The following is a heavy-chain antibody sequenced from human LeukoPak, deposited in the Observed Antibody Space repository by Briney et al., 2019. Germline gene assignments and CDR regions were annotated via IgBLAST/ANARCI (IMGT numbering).Heavy chain of an antibody. V-gene: IGHV4-38-2*02. CDR3: ARDQSGGWFDP. D-gene: IGHD3-10*01. J-gene: IGHJ5*02. CDR1: GYSISSGYY. CDR2: IYHSGST. Sequence: PSETLSLTCTVSGYSISSGYYWGWIRQPPGKGLEWIGSIYHSGSTYYNPSLKSRVTISVDASKNQFSLKLSSVTAADTAVYYCARDQSGGWFDPWGQGTLVTVSS.